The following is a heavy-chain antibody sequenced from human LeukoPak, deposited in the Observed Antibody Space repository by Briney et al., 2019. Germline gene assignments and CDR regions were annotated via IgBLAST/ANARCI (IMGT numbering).Heavy chain of an antibody. CDR1: GGSFSGYY. V-gene: IGHV4-34*01. J-gene: IGHJ5*02. D-gene: IGHD3-3*01. CDR3: AREWPSITIFGVDKGNWFDP. CDR2: INHSGST. Sequence: PSETLSLTCAVYGGSFSGYYWSWIRQPPGKGLEWIGKINHSGSTNYNPSLKSRVTISVDTSKNQFSLKLSSVTAADTAVYYCAREWPSITIFGVDKGNWFDPWGQGTLVTVSS.